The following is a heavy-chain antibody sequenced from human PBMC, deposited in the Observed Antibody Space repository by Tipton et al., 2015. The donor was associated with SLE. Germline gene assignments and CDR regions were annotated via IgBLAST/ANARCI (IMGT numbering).Heavy chain of an antibody. CDR2: IYSGGST. D-gene: IGHD4-17*01. Sequence: QLVQXGGGLVQPGGSLRLSCAASGFTVISSYMNWVRQAPGKGLEWVSVIYSGGSTYYADSVKGRFTISRDHSKNTLYLQMNSLGAEDTAVYHCARDRHGDYYFDYWGQGTLVTVSS. V-gene: IGHV3-53*04. J-gene: IGHJ4*02. CDR1: GFTVISSY. CDR3: ARDRHGDYYFDY.